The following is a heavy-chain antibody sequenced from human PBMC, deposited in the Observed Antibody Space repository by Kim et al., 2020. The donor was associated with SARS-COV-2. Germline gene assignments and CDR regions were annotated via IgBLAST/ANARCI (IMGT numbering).Heavy chain of an antibody. CDR1: GFTFSSYS. J-gene: IGHJ6*02. CDR2: ISSSSSYI. D-gene: IGHD3-10*01. Sequence: GGSLRLSCAASGFTFSSYSMNWVRQAPGKGLEWVSSISSSSSYIYYADSVKGRFTISRDNAKNSLYLQMNSLRAEDTAVYYCARDGVYPLPTPAAPIYGSGSYRYYYYGMDVWGQGTTVTVSS. V-gene: IGHV3-21*01. CDR3: ARDGVYPLPTPAAPIYGSGSYRYYYYGMDV.